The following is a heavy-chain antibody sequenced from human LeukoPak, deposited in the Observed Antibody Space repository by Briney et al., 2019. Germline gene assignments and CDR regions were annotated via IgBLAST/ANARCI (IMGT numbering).Heavy chain of an antibody. J-gene: IGHJ4*02. V-gene: IGHV3-48*02. CDR1: GFTFSSYS. CDR3: ARDLAVSDY. CDR2: ISSSSTI. Sequence: PGGSLRLSCAASGFTFSSYSMNWVRQAPGKGLEWVSYISSSSTIYCADSVKGRFTISRDNAKNSLYLQMNSLRDEDTAMYYCARDLAVSDYWGQGTLVTVSS.